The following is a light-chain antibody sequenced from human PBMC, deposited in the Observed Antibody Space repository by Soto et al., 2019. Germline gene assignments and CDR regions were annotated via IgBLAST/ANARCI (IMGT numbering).Light chain of an antibody. V-gene: IGLV2-14*01. CDR3: TSYTSSSTYV. J-gene: IGLJ1*01. Sequence: QSVLPQPASVSGSPGQSITVSCTGNSSDVGGYDYVSWYQQHPGNAPKLLISDVTNRPSGVSNRFSGSKSGNTASLTISWLQTEDEADYYCTSYTSSSTYVFGTGTKVTVL. CDR2: DVT. CDR1: SSDVGGYDY.